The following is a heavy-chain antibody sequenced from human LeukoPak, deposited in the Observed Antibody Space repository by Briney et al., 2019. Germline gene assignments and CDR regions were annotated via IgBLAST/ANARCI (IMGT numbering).Heavy chain of an antibody. J-gene: IGHJ4*02. CDR1: GFTFSNAY. D-gene: IGHD2-21*01. CDR2: IKPKTDGETT. Sequence: GGSLRLSCEASGFTFSNAYMNWVRQAPGKGLEWVGRIKPKTDGETTEYAAPVKGRFSISRDDSKNMLYLQMNSLKTEDTAVYYCITPLPYSAQGGQGTLVTVSS. CDR3: ITPLPYSAQ. V-gene: IGHV3-15*07.